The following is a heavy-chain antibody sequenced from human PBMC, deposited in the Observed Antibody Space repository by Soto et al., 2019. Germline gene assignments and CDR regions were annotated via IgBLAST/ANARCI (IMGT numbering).Heavy chain of an antibody. CDR2: INHSGST. CDR3: ARGRLYGSGSYYSQYYFDY. J-gene: IGHJ4*02. CDR1: GGSFSGYY. D-gene: IGHD3-10*01. V-gene: IGHV4-34*01. Sequence: SETLSLTCAVYGGSFSGYYWSWIRQPPGKGLEWIGEINHSGSTNYNPSLKSRVTISVDTSKNQFSLKLSSVTAADTAVYYCARGRLYGSGSYYSQYYFDYWGQGTLVTVSS.